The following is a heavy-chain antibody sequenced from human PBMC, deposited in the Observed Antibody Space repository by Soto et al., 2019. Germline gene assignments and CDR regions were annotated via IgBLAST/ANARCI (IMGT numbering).Heavy chain of an antibody. D-gene: IGHD5-18*01. CDR2: IYSDGSGP. Sequence: GGSLRLSCAASGFSFSSFWMHWVRQAPGKGLVWVSRIYSDGSGPMYADSVKGRFTISRDNAKSTLYLQMNSLRAEDTAVYYCATLNSFGSDYWGQGTLVT. V-gene: IGHV3-74*03. CDR3: ATLNSFGSDY. CDR1: GFSFSSFW. J-gene: IGHJ4*02.